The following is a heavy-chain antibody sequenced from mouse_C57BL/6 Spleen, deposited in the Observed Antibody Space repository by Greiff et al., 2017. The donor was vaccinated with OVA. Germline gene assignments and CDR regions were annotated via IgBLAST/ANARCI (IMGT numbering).Heavy chain of an antibody. D-gene: IGHD1-1*01. V-gene: IGHV10-1*01. CDR1: GFSFNTYA. CDR3: VREYYGSGYYFDY. CDR2: IRSKSNNYAT. J-gene: IGHJ2*01. Sequence: GGGLVQPKGSLKLSCAASGFSFNTYAMNWVRQAPGKGLEWVARIRSKSNNYATYYADSVKDRFTISRDDSESMLYLQMNNLKTEDTAMYYCVREYYGSGYYFDYWGQGTTLTVSS.